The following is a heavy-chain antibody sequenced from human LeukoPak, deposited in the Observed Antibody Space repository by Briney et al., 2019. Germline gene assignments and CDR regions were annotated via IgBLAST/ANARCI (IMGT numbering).Heavy chain of an antibody. CDR3: ASRDYYDSSGYNDAFDI. D-gene: IGHD3-22*01. Sequence: GGSLRLSCAASGFTFSSYNMNWVRQAPGKGLEWVSYISDSSTTIYYADSVKGRFTISRDNAKNSLYLQMNSLRAEDTAVYYCASRDYYDSSGYNDAFDIWGQGTMVTVSS. CDR1: GFTFSSYN. J-gene: IGHJ3*02. CDR2: ISDSSTTI. V-gene: IGHV3-48*01.